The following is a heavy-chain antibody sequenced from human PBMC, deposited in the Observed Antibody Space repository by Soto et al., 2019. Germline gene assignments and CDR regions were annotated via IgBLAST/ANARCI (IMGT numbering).Heavy chain of an antibody. CDR2: IHYIGNT. CDR1: GYSISSGGYY. V-gene: IGHV4-31*03. CDR3: ARAAPASARMDV. J-gene: IGHJ6*02. Sequence: PXETLSLTSTVSGYSISSGGYYWSCIRQFPGKGLEWIGYIHYIGNTNYNPSLESRVTLSVDTSKNRISLNLTSVTAADTAVYYCARAAPASARMDVSGQGNTVTVSS. D-gene: IGHD6-13*01.